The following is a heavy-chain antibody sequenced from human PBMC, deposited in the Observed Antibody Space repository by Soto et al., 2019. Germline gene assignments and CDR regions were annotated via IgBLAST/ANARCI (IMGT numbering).Heavy chain of an antibody. CDR1: GFTFSDYY. CDR3: ARCSSGSYYKSFDY. D-gene: IGHD3-10*01. J-gene: IGHJ4*02. Sequence: PGGSLRLSCAASGFTFSDYYMSWIRQAPGKGLEWVSYISSSSSYTNYADSVKGRFTISRDNAKNSLYLQMNSLRAEDTAVYYCARCSSGSYYKSFDYWGQGPLVTVSS. CDR2: ISSSSSYT. V-gene: IGHV3-11*06.